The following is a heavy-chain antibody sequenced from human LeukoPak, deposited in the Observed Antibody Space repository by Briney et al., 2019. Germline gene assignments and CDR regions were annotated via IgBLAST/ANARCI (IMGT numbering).Heavy chain of an antibody. CDR3: ARDRGYAMDV. CDR2: IQSGGNI. J-gene: IGHJ6*02. Sequence: GSXRLSCAASGLSISDQYMSWVRQXPGKGLEWVSIIQSGGNIYYADSVKGRFTISRDNSKNTVYLQMNSLRAEDTAVYYCARDRGYAMDVWGQGTTVTVSS. CDR1: GLSISDQY. V-gene: IGHV3-53*01. D-gene: IGHD1-1*01.